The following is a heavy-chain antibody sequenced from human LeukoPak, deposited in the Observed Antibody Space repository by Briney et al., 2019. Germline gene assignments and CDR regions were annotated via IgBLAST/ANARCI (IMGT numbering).Heavy chain of an antibody. Sequence: GGSLRLSCAASGFTFSSYAMSWVRQAPGKGLECVSAISGSGGSTYYADSVKGRFTISRDNSKNTLYLQMNSLRAEDTAVYYCAKDLAVWGSYRDLFDYWGQGTLVTVSS. D-gene: IGHD3-16*02. CDR3: AKDLAVWGSYRDLFDY. CDR2: ISGSGGST. V-gene: IGHV3-23*01. CDR1: GFTFSSYA. J-gene: IGHJ4*02.